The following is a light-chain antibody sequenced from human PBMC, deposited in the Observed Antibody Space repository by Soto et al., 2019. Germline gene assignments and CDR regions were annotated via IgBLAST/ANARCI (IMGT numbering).Light chain of an antibody. Sequence: EIVLTQSPGTLSLSPGERATLSCRASQSVSSSYLAWYQHKPGQAPRLLIYGASSRATGIPDRFSGSGSGTDFTLTLSRLEPEDFEEYYLSQYGSSPVIFGQGTKLEIK. CDR1: QSVSSSY. J-gene: IGKJ2*01. V-gene: IGKV3-20*01. CDR3: SQYGSSPVI. CDR2: GAS.